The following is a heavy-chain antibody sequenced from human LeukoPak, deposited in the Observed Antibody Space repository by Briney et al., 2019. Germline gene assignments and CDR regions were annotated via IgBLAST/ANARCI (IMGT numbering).Heavy chain of an antibody. CDR3: ARRASYSSGWSFDY. J-gene: IGHJ4*02. CDR2: IYYSGST. V-gene: IGHV4-59*08. Sequence: PSETLSLTCAVYGGSFSGYYWSWIRQPPGKGLEWIGYIYYSGSTNYNPSLKSRVTISVDTSKNQFSLKLSSVTAADTAVYYCARRASYSSGWSFDYWGQGTLVTVSS. CDR1: GGSFSGYY. D-gene: IGHD6-19*01.